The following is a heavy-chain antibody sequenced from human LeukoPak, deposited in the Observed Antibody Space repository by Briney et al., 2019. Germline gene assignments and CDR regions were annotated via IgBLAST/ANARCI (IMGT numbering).Heavy chain of an antibody. J-gene: IGHJ4*02. CDR1: GYTFTGYY. D-gene: IGHD3-22*01. Sequence: ASVKVSCKASGYTFTGYYMHWVRQAPGQGLGWMGWINPNSGGTNYAQKLQGRVTMTTDTSTSTVYMELRSLRSGDTAVYYCARDSYDSSGNYLDYWGQGTLVTVSS. V-gene: IGHV1-2*02. CDR3: ARDSYDSSGNYLDY. CDR2: INPNSGGT.